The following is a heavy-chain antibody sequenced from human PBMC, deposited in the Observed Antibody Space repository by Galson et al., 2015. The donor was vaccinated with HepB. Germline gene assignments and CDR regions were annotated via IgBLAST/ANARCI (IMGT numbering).Heavy chain of an antibody. V-gene: IGHV3-7*03. J-gene: IGHJ3*02. Sequence: SLRLSCAASGFTFSSYWMNWVRQAPGGGLEWVANIKQDGSERYYVDSVKGRFTLSRDNAKNSLYLQMNSLRAEDTAVYYCARGMGGMDGSSAYRAFDIWGQGTMVTVSS. CDR2: IKQDGSER. CDR3: ARGMGGMDGSSAYRAFDI. D-gene: IGHD3-22*01. CDR1: GFTFSSYW.